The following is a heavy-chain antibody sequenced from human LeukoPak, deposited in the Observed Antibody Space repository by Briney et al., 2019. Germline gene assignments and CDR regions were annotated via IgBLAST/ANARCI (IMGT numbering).Heavy chain of an antibody. CDR2: INPNSGGT. J-gene: IGHJ4*02. CDR3: ATATIFGVAFFDY. D-gene: IGHD3-3*01. V-gene: IGHV1-2*02. CDR1: GYTFTGYY. Sequence: GASVKVSCKASGYTFTGYYMHWVRQAPGQGLEWMGWINPNSGGTNYAQKFQGRVTMTRDTSISTAYMELSRLRSDDTAVYYCATATIFGVAFFDYWGQGTLVTVSS.